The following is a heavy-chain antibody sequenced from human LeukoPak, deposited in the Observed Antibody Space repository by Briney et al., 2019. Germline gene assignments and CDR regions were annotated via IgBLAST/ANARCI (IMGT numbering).Heavy chain of an antibody. CDR1: GFTFSIYA. CDR3: AKEGDFWSGQIDS. D-gene: IGHD3-3*01. V-gene: IGHV3-23*01. CDR2: IGGSGDNT. Sequence: GGSLRLSCAASGFTFSIYAMSWVRQAPGKGLEWVSGIGGSGDNTYYADPVKGRFTISRDNSKNTLYLQMNSLRAEDTAVYYCAKEGDFWSGQIDSWGQGTLVTVSS. J-gene: IGHJ4*02.